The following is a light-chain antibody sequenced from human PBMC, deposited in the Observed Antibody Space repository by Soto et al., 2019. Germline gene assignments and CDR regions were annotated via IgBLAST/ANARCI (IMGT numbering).Light chain of an antibody. CDR1: QSVSDR. CDR2: DVS. V-gene: IGKV1-5*01. Sequence: GDRVTITCRASQSVSDRLAWYQQKPGKAPKVLIYDVSTLESGVPSRFSGSGFGTEFILTISSLQPDDFATYYCHEYTYVWTFGQGTKVDIK. CDR3: HEYTYVWT. J-gene: IGKJ1*01.